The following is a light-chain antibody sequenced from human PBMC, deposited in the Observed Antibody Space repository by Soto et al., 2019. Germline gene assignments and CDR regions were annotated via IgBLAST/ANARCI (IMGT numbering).Light chain of an antibody. Sequence: QSALTQPASVSGSPGQSITISCTGTSSDVGGSNYVSWYQQLPGKAPKLKIYDVSDRPSGVSNRFSGSKSGNTASLTISGLQAEDEADYYCSSYTSSSLYVFGTGTKVTVL. CDR1: SSDVGGSNY. J-gene: IGLJ1*01. V-gene: IGLV2-14*01. CDR2: DVS. CDR3: SSYTSSSLYV.